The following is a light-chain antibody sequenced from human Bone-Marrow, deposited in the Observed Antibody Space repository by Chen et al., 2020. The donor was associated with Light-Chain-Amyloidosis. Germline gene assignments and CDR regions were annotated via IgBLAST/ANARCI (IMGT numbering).Light chain of an antibody. CDR2: EVS. CDR3: MKSIQRPRT. CDR1: HSLLHSDGRTY. J-gene: IGKJ1*01. V-gene: IGKV2D-29*01. Sequence: DILMTQTPLSLSVTPGPPASISCKSSHSLLHSDGRTYLFWFLQKPGQPPQLLMYEVSTRFSGVPDKCTGSGSGTHFTLNISRVEAEDVGIYYCMKSIQRPRTFGQGTKVEIK.